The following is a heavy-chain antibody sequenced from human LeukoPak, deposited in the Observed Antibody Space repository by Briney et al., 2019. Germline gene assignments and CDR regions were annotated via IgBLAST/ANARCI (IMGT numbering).Heavy chain of an antibody. CDR2: FDPEDGET. CDR1: GYTLTELS. CDR3: ATVSSGVGHSAAARRSVYYYMDV. V-gene: IGHV1-24*01. J-gene: IGHJ6*03. D-gene: IGHD6-13*01. Sequence: GASVKVSCKVSGYTLTELSMHWVRQAPGKGLEWMGGFDPEDGETIYAQKFQGRVTMTEDTSTDTAYMELSSLRSEDTAVYYCATVSSGVGHSAAARRSVYYYMDVWGKGTTVTVSS.